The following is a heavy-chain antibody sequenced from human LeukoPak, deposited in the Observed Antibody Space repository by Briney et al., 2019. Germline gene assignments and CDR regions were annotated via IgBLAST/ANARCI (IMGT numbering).Heavy chain of an antibody. V-gene: IGHV4-59*01. CDR1: GGSISGSY. Sequence: PSETLSLTCTVSGGSISGSYWSWIRQPPGKGLEWIAYMYNSGSTNYNPSLKSRVTISVDTSKNQFSLKLSSVTAADTAVYYCARWDKAAQNFDYWGQGTLVTVFS. J-gene: IGHJ4*02. D-gene: IGHD1-26*01. CDR2: MYNSGST. CDR3: ARWDKAAQNFDY.